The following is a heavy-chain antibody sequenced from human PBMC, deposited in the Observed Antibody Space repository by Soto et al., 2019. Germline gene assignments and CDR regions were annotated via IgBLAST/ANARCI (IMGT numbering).Heavy chain of an antibody. J-gene: IGHJ3*02. CDR1: GFTFSSYG. CDR3: ARPGAPTSNMPTAAAGTGAFHI. V-gene: IGHV3-33*01. Sequence: GGSLSLSCAASGFTFSSYGMHWVRQAPGKGLEWVAVIWYDGSNKYYADSVKGRFTISRDNSKNTLYLQMNSLRAEDTAVYYCARPGAPTSNMPTAAAGTGAFHIWGQGTMVTV. CDR2: IWYDGSNK. D-gene: IGHD6-13*01.